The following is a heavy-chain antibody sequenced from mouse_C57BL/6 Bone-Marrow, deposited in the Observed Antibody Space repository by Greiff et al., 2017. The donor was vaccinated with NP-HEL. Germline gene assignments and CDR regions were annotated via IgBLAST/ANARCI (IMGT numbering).Heavy chain of an antibody. CDR2: INPYNGGT. V-gene: IGHV1-19*01. CDR1: GYTFTDSY. J-gene: IGHJ3*01. Sequence: VQLQQSGPVLVKPGASVKMSCKASGYTFTDSYMNWVKQSHGKSLEWIGVINPYNGGTSYNQKFKGKATLTVDKSSSTDYMELNSLTSEDSAVYYCAREGPFYSNGGFAYWGRGTLVTVSA. D-gene: IGHD2-5*01. CDR3: AREGPFYSNGGFAY.